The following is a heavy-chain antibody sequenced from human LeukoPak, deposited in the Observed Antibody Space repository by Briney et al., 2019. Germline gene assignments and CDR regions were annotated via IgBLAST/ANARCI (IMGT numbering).Heavy chain of an antibody. V-gene: IGHV3-23*01. D-gene: IGHD2-2*01. CDR3: ARDSYSVGYQLLPPDWFDP. J-gene: IGHJ5*02. CDR1: GFTFTSYS. Sequence: PGGSLRLSCAASGFTFTSYSMNWVRQAPGKGLEWVSTISGGGGSTYYADSVKGRFTISRDNSKNTLYLQMNSLRAEDTAVYYCARDSYSVGYQLLPPDWFDPWGQGTLVTVSS. CDR2: ISGGGGST.